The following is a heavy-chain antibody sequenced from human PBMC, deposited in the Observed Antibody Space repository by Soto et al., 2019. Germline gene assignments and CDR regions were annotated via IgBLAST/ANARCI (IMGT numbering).Heavy chain of an antibody. CDR1: GGTFSSYA. Sequence: QVQLVQSGAEVKKPGSSVMVSCKASGGTFSSYAISWVRQAPGQGLEWMGGIIPIFGTANYAQKFQGRVTITADESTSTAYMELSSLRSEDTAVYYCARALSLYSGSYEYYYGMDVWGQGTTVTVSS. J-gene: IGHJ6*02. CDR2: IIPIFGTA. D-gene: IGHD1-26*01. CDR3: ARALSLYSGSYEYYYGMDV. V-gene: IGHV1-69*01.